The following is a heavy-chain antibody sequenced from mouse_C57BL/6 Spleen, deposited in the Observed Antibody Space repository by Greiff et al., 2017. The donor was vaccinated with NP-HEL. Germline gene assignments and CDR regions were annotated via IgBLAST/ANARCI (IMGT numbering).Heavy chain of an antibody. CDR1: GYTFTDYN. D-gene: IGHD1-1*01. CDR3: ARWGITTVVAPFDY. J-gene: IGHJ2*01. CDR2: INPNNGGT. Sequence: VQLQQSGPELVKPGASVKMSCKASGYTFTDYNMHWVKQSHGQSLEWIGYINPNNGGTSYNQKFKGKATLTVNKSSSTAYMELRSLTSEDSAVYYGARWGITTVVAPFDYWGKGTTLTVAS. V-gene: IGHV1-22*01.